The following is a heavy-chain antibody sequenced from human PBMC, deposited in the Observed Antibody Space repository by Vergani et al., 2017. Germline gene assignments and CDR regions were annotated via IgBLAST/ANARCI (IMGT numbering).Heavy chain of an antibody. D-gene: IGHD2/OR15-2a*01. CDR3: ARGHXDSFPRHYYYYMDV. CDR2: IYYSGST. Sequence: QVQLQESGPGLVKPSETLSLTCTVSGGSISSYYWSWIRQPPGKGLEWIGYIYYSGSTNYNPSLKSRVTISVDTSKNQFSLKLSSVTAADTAVYYCARGHXDSFPRHYYYYMDVWGKGTTVTVSS. J-gene: IGHJ6*03. CDR1: GGSISSYY. V-gene: IGHV4-59*01.